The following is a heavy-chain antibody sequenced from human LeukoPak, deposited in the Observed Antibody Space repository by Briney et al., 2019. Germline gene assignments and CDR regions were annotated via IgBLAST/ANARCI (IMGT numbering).Heavy chain of an antibody. D-gene: IGHD6-6*01. Sequence: PSETLSLTCTVSGGSISSYYWSWIRQPPGKGLEWIGYIYYSGSTNYNPSLKSRVTISVDTSKNQFSLKLSSVTAADTAVYYCASSSIAARRDYYGMDVWGQGTTVTVSS. J-gene: IGHJ6*02. CDR2: IYYSGST. CDR3: ASSSIAARRDYYGMDV. CDR1: GGSISSYY. V-gene: IGHV4-59*08.